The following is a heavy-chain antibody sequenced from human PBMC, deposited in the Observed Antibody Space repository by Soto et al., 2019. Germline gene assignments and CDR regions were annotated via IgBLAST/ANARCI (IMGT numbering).Heavy chain of an antibody. D-gene: IGHD5-12*01. CDR3: ARGGLVVATLTYFDY. Sequence: QVQLVQSGAEVKKPGSSVKVSCKASGGTFSRYAISWVRQAPGQGLAWMGDIIPIFGTANYAQKFQGRVTITADESASTDYMELSSLTCEDTAVYYCARGGLVVATLTYFDYWGQGTLVTVSS. V-gene: IGHV1-69*12. CDR2: IIPIFGTA. CDR1: GGTFSRYA. J-gene: IGHJ4*02.